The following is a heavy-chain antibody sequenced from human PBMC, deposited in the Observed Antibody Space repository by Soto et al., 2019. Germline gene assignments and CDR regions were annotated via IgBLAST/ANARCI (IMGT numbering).Heavy chain of an antibody. CDR1: GGSISSSSYY. V-gene: IGHV4-39*01. CDR3: ARHEPNRRYSYGYSGSCFDP. Sequence: SETLSLTCTVSGGSISSSSYYWGWIRQPPGKGLEWIGSIYYSGSTYYNPSLKSRVTISVDTSKNQFSLKLSSVTAAYTAVYFCARHEPNRRYSYGYSGSCFDPCGKGTLVTVSS. CDR2: IYYSGST. J-gene: IGHJ5*02. D-gene: IGHD5-18*01.